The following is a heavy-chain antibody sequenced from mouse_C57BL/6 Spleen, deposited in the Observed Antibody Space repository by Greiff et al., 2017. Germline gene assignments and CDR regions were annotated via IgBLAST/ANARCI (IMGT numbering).Heavy chain of an antibody. V-gene: IGHV5-17*01. Sequence: EVQRVESGGGLVKPGGSLKLSCAASGFTFSDYGMNWVRQATEKGLEWVAYSSSGSSTIYYADTVKGRFTISRDNAKNTLFLQMTSLRSEDTAMYYCARGDYDGLDYWGQGTTLTVSS. J-gene: IGHJ2*01. D-gene: IGHD2-4*01. CDR2: SSSGSSTI. CDR1: GFTFSDYG. CDR3: ARGDYDGLDY.